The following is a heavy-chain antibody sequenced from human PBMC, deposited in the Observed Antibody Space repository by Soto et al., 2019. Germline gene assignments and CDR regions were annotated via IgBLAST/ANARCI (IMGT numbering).Heavy chain of an antibody. J-gene: IGHJ6*02. D-gene: IGHD3-9*01. CDR3: ARGGRYYDILTGYYKGPSYYGMDV. CDR1: GGSFSGYY. V-gene: IGHV4-34*01. Sequence: SETLSLTCAVYGGSFSGYYWSWIRQPPGKGLEWIGEINHSGSTNYNPSLKSRVTISVDTSKNQFSLKLSSVTAADTAVYYCARGGRYYDILTGYYKGPSYYGMDVWGQGTTVTVS. CDR2: INHSGST.